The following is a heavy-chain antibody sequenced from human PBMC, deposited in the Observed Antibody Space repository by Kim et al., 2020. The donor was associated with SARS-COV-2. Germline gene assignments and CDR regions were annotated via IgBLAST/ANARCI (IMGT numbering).Heavy chain of an antibody. V-gene: IGHV3-7*04. J-gene: IGHJ6*02. CDR3: ARVGVGWYTAMAEDYGMDV. D-gene: IGHD5-18*01. Sequence: GRFTLSRDNAKNSLYLQMNSLRAEDTAVYYCARVGVGWYTAMAEDYGMDVWGQGTTVTVSS.